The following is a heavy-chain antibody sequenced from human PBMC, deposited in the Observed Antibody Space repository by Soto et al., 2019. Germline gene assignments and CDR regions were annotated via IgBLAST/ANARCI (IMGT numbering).Heavy chain of an antibody. Sequence: SETLSLTCSVSGGSISTVGHYWSWIRQPPGKGLEWIGSIYHTGSTYYSKSLRSRLTMSVDTSKSQFSLRLSSVTAADTAVYYCARATGTLRSRNCDYWGQGSLVTVSS. CDR3: ARATGTLRSRNCDY. D-gene: IGHD1-1*01. V-gene: IGHV4-31*03. CDR1: GGSISTVGHY. CDR2: IYHTGST. J-gene: IGHJ4*02.